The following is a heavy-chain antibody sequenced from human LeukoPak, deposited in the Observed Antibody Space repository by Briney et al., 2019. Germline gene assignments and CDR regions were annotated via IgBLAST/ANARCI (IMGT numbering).Heavy chain of an antibody. Sequence: LSLTCTVSGGSISSYSWSWIRQPPGKGLEWIGYIYHSGSTYYNPSLKSRVTISVDRSKNQFSLKLSSVTAADTAVYYCARGWANIVVDLYFDYWGQGTLVTVSS. CDR3: ARGWANIVVDLYFDY. J-gene: IGHJ4*02. V-gene: IGHV4-30-2*01. D-gene: IGHD2-15*01. CDR1: GGSISSYS. CDR2: IYHSGST.